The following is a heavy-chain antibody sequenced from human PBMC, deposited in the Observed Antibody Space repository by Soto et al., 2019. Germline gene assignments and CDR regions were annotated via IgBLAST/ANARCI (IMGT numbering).Heavy chain of an antibody. V-gene: IGHV5-51*01. D-gene: IGHD4-4*01. CDR3: ARHISNIRYYYYAMDV. J-gene: IGHJ6*02. CDR2: MYPCDSDT. Sequence: GDSLKISCKGSGYTFTDYWIGWVRQLPGKGLEWMGIMYPCDSDTRYSPSFQGRATITVDKSTSTAYLTWHTLKASDPAMYYCARHISNIRYYYYAMDVWGQGTKVTVSS. CDR1: GYTFTDYW.